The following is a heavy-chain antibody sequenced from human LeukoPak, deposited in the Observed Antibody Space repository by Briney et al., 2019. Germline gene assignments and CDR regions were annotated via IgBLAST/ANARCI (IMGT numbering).Heavy chain of an antibody. Sequence: GGSLRLSCAASGFTFSSYAMSWVRQAPGKGLEWVSAISGSGGSTYYADSVKGRFTISRDNSKNTLYLQMNSLRAEDTAVYYCARGPGATTFSVVGVAPYYFDYWGQGTLVTVPS. D-gene: IGHD1-26*01. CDR3: ARGPGATTFSVVGVAPYYFDY. CDR2: ISGSGGST. J-gene: IGHJ4*02. V-gene: IGHV3-23*01. CDR1: GFTFSSYA.